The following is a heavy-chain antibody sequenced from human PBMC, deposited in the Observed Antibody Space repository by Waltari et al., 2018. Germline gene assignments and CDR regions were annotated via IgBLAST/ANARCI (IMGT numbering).Heavy chain of an antibody. CDR2: IWYDGSDK. V-gene: IGHV3-33*04. J-gene: IGHJ6*02. Sequence: QVQLVESGGGVVQPGRSLRLSCAASGFTFRNYGMHWVRQAPGKGLEWVAGIWYDGSDKYYGDSVKGRFTISRDNSKNTLYLQMNSLRAEDTAMYYCAKALWFGELSGFYYGMDVWGQGTTVTVSS. D-gene: IGHD3-10*01. CDR1: GFTFRNYG. CDR3: AKALWFGELSGFYYGMDV.